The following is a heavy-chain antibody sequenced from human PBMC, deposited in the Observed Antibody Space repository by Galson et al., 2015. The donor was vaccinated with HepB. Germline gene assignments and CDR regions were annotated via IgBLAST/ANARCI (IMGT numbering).Heavy chain of an antibody. D-gene: IGHD6-19*01. J-gene: IGHJ4*02. Sequence: SLRLSCAASGFTFSSYGMHWVRQAPGKGLEWVAVISYDGSNKYYADSVKGRFTISRDNSKNTLYLQMNSLRAEDTAVYYCAKVGLEQWLERTDFDYWGQGTLVTVSS. CDR2: ISYDGSNK. V-gene: IGHV3-30*18. CDR1: GFTFSSYG. CDR3: AKVGLEQWLERTDFDY.